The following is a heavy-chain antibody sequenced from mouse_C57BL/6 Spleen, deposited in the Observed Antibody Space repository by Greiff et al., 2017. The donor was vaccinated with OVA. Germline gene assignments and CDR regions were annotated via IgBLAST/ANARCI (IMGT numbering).Heavy chain of an antibody. Sequence: VQLQQPGAELVMPGASVKLSCKASGYTFTSYWMHWVKQRPGQGLEWIGEIYPSDSYTNYNQKFKGKSTLTVDKSSSTAYMQLSSLSAEDSAVYYCARPALFITTVVFDYWGQGTTLTVSS. CDR2: IYPSDSYT. D-gene: IGHD1-1*01. CDR1: GYTFTSYW. CDR3: ARPALFITTVVFDY. J-gene: IGHJ2*01. V-gene: IGHV1-69*01.